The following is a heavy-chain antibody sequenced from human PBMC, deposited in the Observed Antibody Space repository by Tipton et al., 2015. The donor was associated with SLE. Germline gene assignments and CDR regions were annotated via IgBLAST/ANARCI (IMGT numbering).Heavy chain of an antibody. D-gene: IGHD3-3*01. CDR3: ARARTDFWSGYPMTPYGLDI. V-gene: IGHV4-4*09. CDR2: IYSSGST. J-gene: IGHJ6*02. CDR1: GGSIISYY. Sequence: TLSLTCTVSGGSIISYYWSWIRQPPGKGLEWIGYIYSSGSTNYNPSLESRVSISIDTSKNQFSLKLNSVTAADTAVYYCARARTDFWSGYPMTPYGLDIWGQGTSLIVSS.